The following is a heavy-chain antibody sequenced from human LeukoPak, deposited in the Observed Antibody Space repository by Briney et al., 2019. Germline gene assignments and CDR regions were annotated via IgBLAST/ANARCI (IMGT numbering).Heavy chain of an antibody. V-gene: IGHV3-74*01. J-gene: IGHJ4*02. D-gene: IGHD3-16*01. Sequence: GGSLRLSCAASGFTFSSYWMHWVRQAPGKGLVWTSRINTDGSSATYADSVKGRFTISRDNAKNTLFLQMNSLRAEDTAVYYCATGGSVGLRLDYWGQGTLVTVSS. CDR3: ATGGSVGLRLDY. CDR1: GFTFSSYW. CDR2: INTDGSSA.